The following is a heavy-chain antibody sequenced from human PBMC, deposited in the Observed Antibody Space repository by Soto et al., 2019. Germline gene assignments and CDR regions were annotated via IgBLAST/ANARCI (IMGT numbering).Heavy chain of an antibody. D-gene: IGHD6-13*01. J-gene: IGHJ4*02. CDR3: AKSPGIAASAFDY. Sequence: ESGGGVVQPGRSLRLSCAASGFTFSSYGMHWVRQAPGKGLEWVAVISCDGSNKYYADSVKGRFTISRDNSKNTLYLQMNSLRAEDTAVYYCAKSPGIAASAFDYWGQGTLVTVSS. V-gene: IGHV3-30*18. CDR2: ISCDGSNK. CDR1: GFTFSSYG.